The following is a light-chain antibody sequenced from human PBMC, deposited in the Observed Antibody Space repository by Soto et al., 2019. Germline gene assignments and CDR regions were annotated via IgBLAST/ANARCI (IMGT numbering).Light chain of an antibody. J-gene: IGKJ3*01. Sequence: DIVMTQSPDSLAVSLGERATINCKSSQSVLYSSNNKNYLAWYQQKPGQPPKLLIYWASTRESGVPDRFSGSGSGTDFTLTISSLQAEDVAVYYCHQFYSGPFTFGPGTKVDIK. V-gene: IGKV4-1*01. CDR1: QSVLYSSNNKNY. CDR3: HQFYSGPFT. CDR2: WAS.